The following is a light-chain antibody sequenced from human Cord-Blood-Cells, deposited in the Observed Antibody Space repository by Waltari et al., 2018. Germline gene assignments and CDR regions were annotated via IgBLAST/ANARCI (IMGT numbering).Light chain of an antibody. J-gene: IGLJ3*02. Sequence: QAVLTQPASLSASPGASASLTCTLRSGINVGTYRIYWYQQKPGSPPQYLLRYKSDSDKQQGSGVPSRFSGSKDASANAGILLISGLQSEDEADYYCMIWHSSASVFGRGTKLTVL. V-gene: IGLV5-45*01. CDR2: YKSDSDK. CDR1: SGINVGTYR. CDR3: MIWHSSASV.